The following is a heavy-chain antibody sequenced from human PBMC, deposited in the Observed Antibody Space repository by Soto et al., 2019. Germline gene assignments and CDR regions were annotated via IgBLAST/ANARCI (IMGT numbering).Heavy chain of an antibody. D-gene: IGHD2-8*02. CDR1: GDSINSSNW. CDR2: IYHSGTI. V-gene: IGHV4-4*02. J-gene: IGHJ4*02. Sequence: QVQLQESGPGLVKPSGTLSLTCAVSGDSINSSNWWSWVRQPPGKGLEWIGEIYHSGTINYNPSLKRRISISLDKSKHQFSLKLNSVTAADTAVYFCASSKRPTVLVDYWGQGALDTVSS. CDR3: ASSKRPTVLVDY.